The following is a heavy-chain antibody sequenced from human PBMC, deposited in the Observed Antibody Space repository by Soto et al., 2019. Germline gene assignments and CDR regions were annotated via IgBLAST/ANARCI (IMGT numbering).Heavy chain of an antibody. D-gene: IGHD2-15*01. J-gene: IGHJ6*02. CDR1: GYTFTSYD. CDR2: MNPNSGNT. CDR3: ARTKDIVVVVAATDPGYYGMDV. V-gene: IGHV1-8*01. Sequence: GASVKVSCKASGYTFTSYDINWVRQATGQGLEWMGWMNPNSGNTGYAQKFQGRVTMTRNTSISTAYMELSSLRSEDTAVYYCARTKDIVVVVAATDPGYYGMDVWGQGTTVTVSS.